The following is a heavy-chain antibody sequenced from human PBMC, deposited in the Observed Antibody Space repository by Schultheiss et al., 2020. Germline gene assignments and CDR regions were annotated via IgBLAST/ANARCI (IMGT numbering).Heavy chain of an antibody. Sequence: SQTLSLTCTVSGDSVTSGTYYWSWIRQPQGKGLEWIGYIFYSGTTNYNPSLKSRVTISLDMSKNHFSLKLSSVTAADTALYYCARVKGIQLWSYFDYWGQGTLVTVSS. V-gene: IGHV4-61*03. J-gene: IGHJ4*02. CDR3: ARVKGIQLWSYFDY. CDR2: IFYSGTT. CDR1: GDSVTSGTYY. D-gene: IGHD5-18*01.